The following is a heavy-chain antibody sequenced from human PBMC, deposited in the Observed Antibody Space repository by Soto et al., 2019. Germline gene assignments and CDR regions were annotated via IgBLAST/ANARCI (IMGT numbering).Heavy chain of an antibody. Sequence: ASVTVSCKASGGTFSSYAISWVRQAPGQGLEWMGGIIPIFGTANYAQKFQGRVTITADESTSTAYMELSSLRSEDTAVYYCARDFTIIPSHSGYPMGAFDIWGQGTMVTVSS. CDR3: ARDFTIIPSHSGYPMGAFDI. J-gene: IGHJ3*02. CDR2: IIPIFGTA. V-gene: IGHV1-69*13. D-gene: IGHD5-12*01. CDR1: GGTFSSYA.